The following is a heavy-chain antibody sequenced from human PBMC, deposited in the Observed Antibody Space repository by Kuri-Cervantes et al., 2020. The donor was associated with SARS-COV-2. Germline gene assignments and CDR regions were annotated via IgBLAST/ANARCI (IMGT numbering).Heavy chain of an antibody. CDR2: ISSSSSYI. D-gene: IGHD2-2*01. V-gene: IGHV3-21*01. CDR3: ATTVVVPAAYYYYGMDV. Sequence: GGSLRLSCAASGFTFSTSAMHWVRQAPGKGLEWVSSISSSSSYIYYADSVKGRFTISRDNAKNSLYLQMNSLRAEDTAVYYCATTVVVPAAYYYYGMDVWGQGTTVTVSS. J-gene: IGHJ6*02. CDR1: GFTFSTSA.